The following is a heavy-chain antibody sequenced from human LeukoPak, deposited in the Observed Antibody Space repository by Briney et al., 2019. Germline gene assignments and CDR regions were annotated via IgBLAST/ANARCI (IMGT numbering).Heavy chain of an antibody. Sequence: PGGSLRLSCAASGXTFSSYWMHWVRQAPGKGLLWVSRINSDGSSTSYADSVKGRFTISRDNAKNTLYLQMNSLRAEDTAVYYCARTLYSSGWFDYWGQGTLVTVSP. CDR3: ARTLYSSGWFDY. CDR1: GXTFSSYW. V-gene: IGHV3-74*01. CDR2: INSDGSST. D-gene: IGHD6-19*01. J-gene: IGHJ4*02.